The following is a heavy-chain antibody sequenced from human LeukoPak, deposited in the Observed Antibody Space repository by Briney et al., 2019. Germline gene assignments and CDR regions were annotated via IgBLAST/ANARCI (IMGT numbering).Heavy chain of an antibody. D-gene: IGHD3-10*01. CDR2: IGPSSGDI. V-gene: IGHV3-21*01. CDR1: GFTFRIYS. J-gene: IGHJ5*02. Sequence: GGSLRLSCVASGFTFRIYSTNWVRQAPGTGLEWVSSIGPSSGDIYYADSVKGRFTISRDNDKNSLYLQMNSLRAEDTAVYYCARDRGARGRGLAWGQGTQVAVSS. CDR3: ARDRGARGRGLA.